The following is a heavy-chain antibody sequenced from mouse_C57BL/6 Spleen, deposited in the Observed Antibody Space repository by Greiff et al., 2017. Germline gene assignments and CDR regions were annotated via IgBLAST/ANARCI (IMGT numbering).Heavy chain of an antibody. D-gene: IGHD1-1*01. J-gene: IGHJ2*01. Sequence: QVQLQQPGAELVRPGSSVKLSCKASGYTFTSYWMDWVKQRPGQGLEWIGNIYPSDSETHYNQKFKDKATLTVDKSSSTAYMQLSSLTSEDSAVYDGARHYGSSPFDYWGQGTTLTVSS. CDR2: IYPSDSET. CDR3: ARHYGSSPFDY. V-gene: IGHV1-61*01. CDR1: GYTFTSYW.